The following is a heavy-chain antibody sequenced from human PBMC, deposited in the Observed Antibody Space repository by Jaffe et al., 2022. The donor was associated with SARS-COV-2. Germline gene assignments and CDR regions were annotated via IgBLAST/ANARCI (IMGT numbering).Heavy chain of an antibody. CDR1: GYTFTSYY. V-gene: IGHV1-46*01. J-gene: IGHJ6*02. Sequence: QVQLVQSGAEVKKPGASVKVSCKASGYTFTSYYMHWVRQAPGQGLEWMGIINPSGGSTSYAQKFQGRVTMTRDTSTSTVYMELSSLRSEDTAVYYCARDPSIAVAGEDYYGMDVWGQGTTVTVSS. D-gene: IGHD6-19*01. CDR3: ARDPSIAVAGEDYYGMDV. CDR2: INPSGGST.